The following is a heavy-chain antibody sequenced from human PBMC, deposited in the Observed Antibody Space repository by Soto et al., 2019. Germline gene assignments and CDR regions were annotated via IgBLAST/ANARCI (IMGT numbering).Heavy chain of an antibody. Sequence: GVSLRLSCSASGFNFEPYYMAWIRQAPGKGLQWVAYISPRSTVIEYADSVKGRFTISRDNAKNSLYLQMDSLRAEDSAVYYCIRRSTFDYFIDFDVSGQGTVVT. CDR1: GFNFEPYY. CDR2: ISPRSTVI. CDR3: IRRSTFDYFIDFDV. J-gene: IGHJ3*01. V-gene: IGHV3-11*01. D-gene: IGHD5-12*01.